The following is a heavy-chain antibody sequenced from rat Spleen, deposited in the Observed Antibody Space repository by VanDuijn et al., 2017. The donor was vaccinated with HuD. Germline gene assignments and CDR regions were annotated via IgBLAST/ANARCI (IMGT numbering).Heavy chain of an antibody. J-gene: IGHJ4*01. CDR2: ISYGDTSGHSST. CDR1: GFTFSDYG. D-gene: IGHD1-9*01. V-gene: IGHV5-29*01. CDR3: ARRCTYYGYNYMDA. Sequence: EVQLVESGGGLVQPGRSLKLSCAASGFTFSDYGMAWVRQAPTKGLEWVATISYGDTSGHSSTYYRDSVKGRFTISRDNAKSTLYLQMDSLRSEDTATYYCARRCTYYGYNYMDAWGQGASVTVSS.